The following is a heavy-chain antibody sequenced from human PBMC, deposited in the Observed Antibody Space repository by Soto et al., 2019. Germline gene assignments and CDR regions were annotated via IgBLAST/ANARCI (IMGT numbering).Heavy chain of an antibody. Sequence: GGSLRLSCAASGFTFSSYSMNWVRQAPGKGLEWVSYISSSSSTIYYADSVKGRFTISRDNAKNSLYLQMNSLRAEDTAVYYCARDWGFGMVAYWGQGTLVTVSS. CDR2: ISSSSSTI. V-gene: IGHV3-48*01. CDR3: ARDWGFGMVAY. J-gene: IGHJ4*02. D-gene: IGHD3-16*01. CDR1: GFTFSSYS.